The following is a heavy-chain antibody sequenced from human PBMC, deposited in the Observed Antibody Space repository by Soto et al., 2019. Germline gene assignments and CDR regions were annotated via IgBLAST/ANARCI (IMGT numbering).Heavy chain of an antibody. CDR2: ISYDGSNK. V-gene: IGHV3-30-3*01. CDR1: GFTFSSYA. CDR3: ARAEGALIH. D-gene: IGHD3-16*01. Sequence: GGSLRLSCAASGFTFSSYAMHWVRQAPGKGLEWVAVISYDGSNKYYADSVKGRFTISRDNSKNTLYLQMNSLRAEDTAVYYCARAEGALIHWGQGTLVTVSS. J-gene: IGHJ4*02.